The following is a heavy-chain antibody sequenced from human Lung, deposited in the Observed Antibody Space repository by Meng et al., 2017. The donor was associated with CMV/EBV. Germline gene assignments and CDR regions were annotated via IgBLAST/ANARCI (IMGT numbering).Heavy chain of an antibody. Sequence: LSLTCAASGFTFDDYGMSWVRQAPGKGLEWVSGINWNGGSTGYADSVKGRFTISRDNAKNSLYLQMNSLRAEDTALYYCARDSYYYGSGDYWGQGTLVTVSS. J-gene: IGHJ4*02. CDR1: GFTFDDYG. D-gene: IGHD3-10*01. CDR3: ARDSYYYGSGDY. V-gene: IGHV3-20*04. CDR2: INWNGGST.